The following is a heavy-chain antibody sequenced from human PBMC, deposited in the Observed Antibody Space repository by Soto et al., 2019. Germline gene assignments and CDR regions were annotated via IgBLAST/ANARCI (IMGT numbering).Heavy chain of an antibody. D-gene: IGHD3-22*01. CDR2: IYYSGST. CDR1: GGSTSSYY. J-gene: IGHJ4*02. CDR3: ARYYDSSGYYDY. V-gene: IGHV4-59*01. Sequence: SETLSLTCTVSGGSTSSYYWSWIRQPPGKGLEGIGYIYYSGSTNYNPSLKSRVIISVDTSKNQFSLKLSSVTAADTAVYYCARYYDSSGYYDYWGQGTLVTVSS.